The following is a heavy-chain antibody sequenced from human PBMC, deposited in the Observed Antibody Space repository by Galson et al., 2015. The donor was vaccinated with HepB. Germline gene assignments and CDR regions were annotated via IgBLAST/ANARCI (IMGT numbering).Heavy chain of an antibody. CDR1: GFTFSSYA. Sequence: SLRLSCAASGFTFSSYAMHWVRQAPGKGLEWVAVISYDGSNKYYADSVKGRFTISRDNSKNTLYLQMNSLRAEDTAVYYCASPRYCTNGVCTSYYYYGMDVWGQGTTVTVSS. CDR2: ISYDGSNK. CDR3: ASPRYCTNGVCTSYYYYGMDV. D-gene: IGHD2-8*01. J-gene: IGHJ6*02. V-gene: IGHV3-30-3*01.